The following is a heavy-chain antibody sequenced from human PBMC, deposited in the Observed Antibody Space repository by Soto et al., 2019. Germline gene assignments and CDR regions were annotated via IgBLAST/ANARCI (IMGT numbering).Heavy chain of an antibody. CDR2: VNHNGRN. D-gene: IGHD6-19*01. CDR3: ARGGSSDWQVAFDF. V-gene: IGHV4-34*01. Sequence: PSETLSLTCTVYGGSFSGYFWNWIRQSPGKGLEWIGKVNHNGRNNYNPSLKSRVTISMDMSKSQFSLKLTSVTAADTAVYYCARGGSSDWQVAFDFWGQGTMVTVSS. J-gene: IGHJ3*01. CDR1: GGSFSGYF.